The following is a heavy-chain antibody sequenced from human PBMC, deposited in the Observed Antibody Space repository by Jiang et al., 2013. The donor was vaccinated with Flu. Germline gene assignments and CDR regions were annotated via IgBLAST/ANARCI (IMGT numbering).Heavy chain of an antibody. D-gene: IGHD1-14*01. CDR1: GNIFSSDW. CDR2: IFPDDSDT. J-gene: IGHJ5*02. V-gene: IGHV5-51*01. CDR3: ARAPGIWSDRFTFHSPMFDR. Sequence: GAEVKKPGESLRISCKGSGNIFSSDWIAWVRQMPGKGLEYMGIIFPDDSDTRYSPSFEGRVTISADKSISTAYLQWSSLKASDTALYYCARAPGIWSDRFTFHSPMFDRWGQGTLVTVSS.